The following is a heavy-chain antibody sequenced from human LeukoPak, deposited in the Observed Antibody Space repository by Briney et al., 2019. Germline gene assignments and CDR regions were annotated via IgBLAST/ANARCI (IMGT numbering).Heavy chain of an antibody. CDR3: ARDLGDGYDLGSDY. V-gene: IGHV3-21*01. Sequence: GGSLRLSCAASGFTFSSYSMNWVRQAPGKGLEWVSPISSSSSYIYYADSVKGRFTISRDNAKNSLYLQMNSLRAEDTAVYYCARDLGDGYDLGSDYWGQGTLVTVSS. D-gene: IGHD5-12*01. CDR1: GFTFSSYS. CDR2: ISSSSSYI. J-gene: IGHJ4*02.